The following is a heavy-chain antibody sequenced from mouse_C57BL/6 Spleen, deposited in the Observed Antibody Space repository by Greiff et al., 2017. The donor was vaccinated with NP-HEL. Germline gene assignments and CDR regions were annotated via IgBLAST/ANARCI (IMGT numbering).Heavy chain of an antibody. CDR3: ARPTGFGNYGKYYYAMDY. CDR1: GFTFSDYY. CDR2: ISNGGGST. D-gene: IGHD2-1*01. V-gene: IGHV5-12*01. J-gene: IGHJ4*01. Sequence: DVKLVESGGGLVQPGGSLKLSCAASGFTFSDYYMYWVRQTPEKRLEWVAYISNGGGSTYYPDTVKGRFTISSDNAKNTLYLQMSRLKSEDTAMYYCARPTGFGNYGKYYYAMDYWGQGTSVTVSS.